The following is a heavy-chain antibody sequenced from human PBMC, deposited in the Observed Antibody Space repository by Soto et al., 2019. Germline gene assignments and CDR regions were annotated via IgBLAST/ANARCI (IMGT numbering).Heavy chain of an antibody. J-gene: IGHJ6*02. D-gene: IGHD3-10*01. Sequence: PGESLKISCKGSGYSFSVYWIGWVRHMPGKGLEWMGIIYPGDSDTRYSPSFQGQVTISADKSISTAYLQWSSLKASDTAMYYCAGGGVRGVITRTRDYYGMDVWGQGTTVTVSS. CDR3: AGGGVRGVITRTRDYYGMDV. CDR1: GYSFSVYW. V-gene: IGHV5-51*01. CDR2: IYPGDSDT.